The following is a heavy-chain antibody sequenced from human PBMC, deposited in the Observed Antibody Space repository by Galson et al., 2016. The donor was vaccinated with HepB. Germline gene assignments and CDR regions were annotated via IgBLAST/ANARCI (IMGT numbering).Heavy chain of an antibody. CDR1: GFTFGYYW. CDR3: ARDPHGGSAH. V-gene: IGHV3-7*01. Sequence: SLRLSCAASGFTFGYYWMTWVRQAPGKGLEWVASMNQDGTEKHYVDSVKGRFTISRDNTKKILYLQMNSLRGEDTAVYYCARDPHGGSAHWGQGSLVTVSS. CDR2: MNQDGTEK. D-gene: IGHD3-10*01. J-gene: IGHJ4*02.